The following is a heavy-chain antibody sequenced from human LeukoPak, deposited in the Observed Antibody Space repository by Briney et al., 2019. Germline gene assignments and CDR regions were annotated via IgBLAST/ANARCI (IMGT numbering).Heavy chain of an antibody. D-gene: IGHD3-9*01. CDR3: AGDYYDILTGYYPHFDY. Sequence: SETLSLTCTVSGGSISSYYWSWIRQPPGKGLEWIGYIYYSGSTNYNPSLKSRVTISVDTSKNQFSLKLSSVTAADTAVYYCAGDYYDILTGYYPHFDYWGQGTLATVSS. CDR2: IYYSGST. V-gene: IGHV4-59*01. J-gene: IGHJ4*02. CDR1: GGSISSYY.